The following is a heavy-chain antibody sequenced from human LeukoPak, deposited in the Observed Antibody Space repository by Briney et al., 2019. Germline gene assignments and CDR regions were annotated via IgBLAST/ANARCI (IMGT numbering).Heavy chain of an antibody. CDR1: GGSISDGSSY. CDR3: ARSTSFHYPRSGYLFDF. D-gene: IGHD3-22*01. J-gene: IGHJ4*02. CDR2: IYNSAST. Sequence: SETLSLTCSVSGGSISDGSSYWGWIRQAPGKGLEWIASIYNSASTTYNPSLKSRVTISIDTSNNQFSLKLRSVTAADTALYYCARSTSFHYPRSGYLFDFWGQGTLVTVSS. V-gene: IGHV4-39*01.